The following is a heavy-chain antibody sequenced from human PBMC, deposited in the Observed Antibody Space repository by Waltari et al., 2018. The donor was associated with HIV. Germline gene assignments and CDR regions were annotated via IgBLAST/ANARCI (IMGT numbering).Heavy chain of an antibody. Sequence: QVQLVESGGGVVQPGRSLSLSLEASGLPFSSYGRHWVRQAPGKGLEWVAVISYYGDNKYYADSVKGRFTISRDSSKNTLYLQMNSLRVEDTAVYYCAKGASGWSPGYWGQGTLVTVSS. CDR1: GLPFSSYG. V-gene: IGHV3-30*18. J-gene: IGHJ4*02. CDR3: AKGASGWSPGY. CDR2: ISYYGDNK. D-gene: IGHD6-19*01.